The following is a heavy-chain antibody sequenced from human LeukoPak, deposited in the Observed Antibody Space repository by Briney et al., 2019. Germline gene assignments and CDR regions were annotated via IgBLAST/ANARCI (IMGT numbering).Heavy chain of an antibody. D-gene: IGHD3-3*01. CDR1: GGSFSGYY. V-gene: IGHV4-34*01. CDR3: ARGFLASAFDI. CDR2: INHSGST. Sequence: SETLSLTCAVYGGSFSGYYWSWIRQPPGKGLEWIGEINHSGSTNYNPSLKSRVTISVDTSKNQFSLKLSSVTAADTAVYYCARGFLASAFDIWGQGTMVTVSS. J-gene: IGHJ3*02.